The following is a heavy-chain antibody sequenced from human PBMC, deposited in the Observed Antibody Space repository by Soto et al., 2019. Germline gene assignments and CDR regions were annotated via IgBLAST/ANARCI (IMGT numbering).Heavy chain of an antibody. CDR2: IWHNGKNK. V-gene: IGHV3-33*04. J-gene: IGHJ4*02. CDR1: GFAFSNFG. CDR3: ARDPGQDEAMDY. Sequence: QVQVVESGGGVVQPGRSLRLSCATSGFAFSNFGMHWLRQVPGKGLEWVAVIWHNGKNKDYADYAKGRFTISRDNSKNILYLEMNSLRVEDTAIYYCARDPGQDEAMDYWGQGTLVTVSS.